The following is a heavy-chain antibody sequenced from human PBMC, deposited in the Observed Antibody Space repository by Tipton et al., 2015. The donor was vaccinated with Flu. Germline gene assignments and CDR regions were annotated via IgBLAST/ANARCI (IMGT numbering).Heavy chain of an antibody. CDR2: ISAGTGGT. Sequence: GSLRLSCVASGFTFSSFVMSWVRQAPGKGLEWVSDISAGTGGTHYAASVKGRFTTSRDNSKNTLYLQINSLRPEDTAVYYCARGLRVLAVTAPLDYWGQGTLVTVSS. V-gene: IGHV3-23*01. D-gene: IGHD4-17*01. CDR1: GFTFSSFV. J-gene: IGHJ4*02. CDR3: ARGLRVLAVTAPLDY.